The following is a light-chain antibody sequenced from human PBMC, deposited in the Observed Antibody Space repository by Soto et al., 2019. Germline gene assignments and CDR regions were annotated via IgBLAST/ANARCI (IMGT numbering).Light chain of an antibody. J-gene: IGLJ1*01. Sequence: QSALTQPASVSGSPGQSITISCTGTSSDVGGYNYVSWYQQHPDKAPKLMIYEVSNRPSGVSNRFSGSKSGNTASLTISGLQAEDEDDYYCSSYTSSSTLVFGAGTKLTVL. CDR2: EVS. V-gene: IGLV2-14*01. CDR1: SSDVGGYNY. CDR3: SSYTSSSTLV.